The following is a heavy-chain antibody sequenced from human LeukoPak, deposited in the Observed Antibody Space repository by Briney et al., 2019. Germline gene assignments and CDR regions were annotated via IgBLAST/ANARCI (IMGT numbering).Heavy chain of an antibody. D-gene: IGHD3-22*01. V-gene: IGHV3-13*01. CDR2: IGTAGDT. J-gene: IGHJ4*02. CDR1: GFTFSSYD. CDR3: ARGGHDGSGYYPDY. Sequence: GGSLRLSCAASGFTFSSYDMPWVRQATGRGLEWVSAIGTAGDTYYPGSVKGRFTISRENAKNSLYLQMNSLRAGDTAVYYCARGGHDGSGYYPDYWGQGTLVTVSS.